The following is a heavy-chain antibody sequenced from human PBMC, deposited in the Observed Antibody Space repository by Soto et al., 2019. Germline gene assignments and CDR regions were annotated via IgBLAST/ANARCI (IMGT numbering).Heavy chain of an antibody. J-gene: IGHJ4*02. CDR1: GGTFSSYT. Sequence: SVKVSCKASGGTFSSYTISWVRQAPGQGLEWMGRIIPILGIANYAQKFQGRVTITADKSTSTAYMELSSLRSEDTAVYYCARYSGYDDFDYWGQGTLVTVSS. CDR3: ARYSGYDDFDY. D-gene: IGHD5-12*01. V-gene: IGHV1-69*02. CDR2: IIPILGIA.